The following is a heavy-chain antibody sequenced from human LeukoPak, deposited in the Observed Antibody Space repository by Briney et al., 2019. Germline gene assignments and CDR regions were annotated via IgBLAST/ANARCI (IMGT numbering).Heavy chain of an antibody. CDR1: GESFSGYY. D-gene: IGHD3-10*01. V-gene: IGHV4-34*01. J-gene: IGHJ4*02. CDR2: INHSGST. Sequence: SETLSLTCAVYGESFSGYYWSWIRQPPGKGLEWIGEINHSGSTNYNPSLKSRVTISVDTSKNQFSLKLSSVTAADTAVYYCASGYGESTVDYWGQGTLVTVSS. CDR3: ASGYGESTVDY.